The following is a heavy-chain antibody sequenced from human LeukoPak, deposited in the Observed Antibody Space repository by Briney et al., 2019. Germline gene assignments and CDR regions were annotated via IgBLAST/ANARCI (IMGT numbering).Heavy chain of an antibody. Sequence: GGSLRLSCAASGLTFSSYWMSWVRQAPGKGLEWVANIKEDGSEKYYVDSVKGRFTISRDNARNSLYLQMTSLRADDTAVYYCARSLQWLQIFFDSWGQGTLVTVSS. CDR1: GLTFSSYW. J-gene: IGHJ4*02. CDR2: IKEDGSEK. V-gene: IGHV3-7*02. CDR3: ARSLQWLQIFFDS. D-gene: IGHD6-19*01.